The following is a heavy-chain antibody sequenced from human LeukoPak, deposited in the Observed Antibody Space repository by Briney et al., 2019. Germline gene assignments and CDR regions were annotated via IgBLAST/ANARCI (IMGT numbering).Heavy chain of an antibody. V-gene: IGHV3-23*01. CDR2: IGISGGNT. J-gene: IGHJ2*01. CDR1: GFTFSSYA. CDR3: AKDVGQWLVFWYFDL. Sequence: PGGSLRLPCAASGFTFSSYAMSWVRQVPGKGLEWVSGIGISGGNTHYADSAKGRFIISRDNSKNTLYLQINSPRADDTAVYYCAKDVGQWLVFWYFDLWGRGTLVTVS. D-gene: IGHD6-19*01.